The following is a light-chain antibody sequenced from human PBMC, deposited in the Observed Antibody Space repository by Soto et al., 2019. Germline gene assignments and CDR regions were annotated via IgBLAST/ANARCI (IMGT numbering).Light chain of an antibody. CDR3: QQRSSWPPIT. CDR2: DAS. V-gene: IGKV3-11*01. CDR1: QSVSSY. Sequence: EIVLTQSPGTLSLSPGERATLSCRASQSVSSYLAWYQQKPGQAPRLLIYDASNRATGIPARFSGSGSGTDFTLTISSLEPEDFAVYYCQQRSSWPPITFGQGTRLEIK. J-gene: IGKJ5*01.